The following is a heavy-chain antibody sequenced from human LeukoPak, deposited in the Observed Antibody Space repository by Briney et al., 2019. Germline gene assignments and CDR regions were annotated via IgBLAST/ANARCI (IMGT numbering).Heavy chain of an antibody. V-gene: IGHV1-46*01. CDR2: INPSGGST. CDR3: ARGVAYYYDSSGYYYDAFDI. J-gene: IGHJ3*02. Sequence: ASVKVSCKVSGYTFTSYYMHWVRQAPGQGLEWMGIINPSGGSTSYAQKFQGRVTMTRDMSTSTVYMELSSLRSEDTAVYYCARGVAYYYDSSGYYYDAFDIWGQGTMVTVSS. D-gene: IGHD3-22*01. CDR1: GYTFTSYY.